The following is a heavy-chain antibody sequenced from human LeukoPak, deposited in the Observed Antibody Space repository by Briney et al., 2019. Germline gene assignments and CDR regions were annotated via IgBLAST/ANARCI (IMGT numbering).Heavy chain of an antibody. D-gene: IGHD3-9*01. V-gene: IGHV4-39*01. Sequence: PSETLSLTCSVSDDSVSSSIYFWGWIRQPPGKGLEWIGNINYIGSSAYNTSLKSRVTMSVDTSKKRFSLKMTSVTAADTAVYYCARLSKGRYFGYIFDFWGQGTLVTVSS. CDR1: DDSVSSSIYF. CDR2: INYIGSS. J-gene: IGHJ4*02. CDR3: ARLSKGRYFGYIFDF.